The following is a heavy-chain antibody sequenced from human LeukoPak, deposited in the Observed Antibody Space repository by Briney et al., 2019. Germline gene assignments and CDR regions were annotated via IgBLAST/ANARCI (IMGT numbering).Heavy chain of an antibody. CDR3: ATVGASLGY. V-gene: IGHV3-30*02. J-gene: IGHJ4*02. Sequence: GGSLRLSCAASGFTFSNYGLHWVRQAPGKGLEWVAFIRSDGNIKYYADSVKGRFTISRDNAKNSLYLQMNSLRAEDTAVYYCATVGASLGYWGQGTLVTVSS. CDR1: GFTFSNYG. D-gene: IGHD4/OR15-4a*01. CDR2: IRSDGNIK.